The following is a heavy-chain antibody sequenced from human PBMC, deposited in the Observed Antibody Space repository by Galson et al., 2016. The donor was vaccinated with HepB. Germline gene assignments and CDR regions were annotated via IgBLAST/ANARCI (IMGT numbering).Heavy chain of an antibody. CDR2: ISFDGSNK. Sequence: SLRLSCAVSGFTFSTYAMHWVRQAPGKGLEWVAGISFDGSNKYYADSVKGRFTISRDNSKNTLYLQMNSLRPEDTAVHYCARSKGYYYYAMDVWGQGTTVTVSS. CDR3: ARSKGYYYYAMDV. J-gene: IGHJ6*02. V-gene: IGHV3-30-3*01. CDR1: GFTFSTYA.